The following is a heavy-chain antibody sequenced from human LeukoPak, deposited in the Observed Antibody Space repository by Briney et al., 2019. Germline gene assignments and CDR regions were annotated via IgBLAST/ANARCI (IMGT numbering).Heavy chain of an antibody. D-gene: IGHD4-17*01. J-gene: IGHJ4*01. CDR2: IYSSGNT. V-gene: IGHV3-53*01. CDR1: GFTVSSNY. CDR3: ARGPRTDSFDY. Sequence: PGGSLRLSCAASGFTVSSNYMSWVRQVPGKGLEWVSIIYSSGNTFYADSVKGRFTISRDNSKNTLYLQMNSLRAKDTAVYYCARGPRTDSFDYWGHGTLVTVSS.